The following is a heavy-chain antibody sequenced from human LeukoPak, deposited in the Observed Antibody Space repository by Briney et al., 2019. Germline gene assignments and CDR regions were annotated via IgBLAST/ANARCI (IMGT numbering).Heavy chain of an antibody. Sequence: SETLSLTCAVYGESSFSSYYWSWIRQTPGGALKWIGEINHSGYTNYNPSLKSRVTLSIDTSKNQFSLRVTSVTAADTAVYYCSRQVVGNDYWGQGTLVTVSS. CDR2: INHSGYT. J-gene: IGHJ4*02. CDR1: GESSFSSYY. D-gene: IGHD3-22*01. CDR3: SRQVVGNDY. V-gene: IGHV4-34*01.